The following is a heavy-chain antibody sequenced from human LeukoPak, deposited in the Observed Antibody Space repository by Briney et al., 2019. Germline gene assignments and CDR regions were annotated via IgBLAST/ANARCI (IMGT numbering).Heavy chain of an antibody. CDR1: GGSFSGYY. V-gene: IGHV4-34*01. J-gene: IGHJ4*02. D-gene: IGHD6-19*01. Sequence: SETLSLTCAVYGGSFSGYYWSWIRQPPGKGLEWIGEINHSGGSNYNPSLKSRVTISVDTSKSQFSLKLNSVTAADTAVYYCARKTPAGLDYWGQGTLVTVSS. CDR2: INHSGGS. CDR3: ARKTPAGLDY.